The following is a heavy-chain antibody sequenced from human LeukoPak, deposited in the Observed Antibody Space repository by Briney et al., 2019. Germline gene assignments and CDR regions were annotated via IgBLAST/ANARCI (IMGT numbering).Heavy chain of an antibody. V-gene: IGHV1-18*01. CDR3: ARGGYSSSWYGGTYYYYYMDV. CDR2: ISAYNGNT. D-gene: IGHD6-13*01. Sequence: ASVNVSCKASGYTFTSYGISWVRQAPGQGVEWMGWISAYNGNTNYAQKLQGRVTMTTDTFTSTAYMELRSLRSDDTAVYYCARGGYSSSWYGGTYYYYYMDVWGKGTTVTVSS. J-gene: IGHJ6*03. CDR1: GYTFTSYG.